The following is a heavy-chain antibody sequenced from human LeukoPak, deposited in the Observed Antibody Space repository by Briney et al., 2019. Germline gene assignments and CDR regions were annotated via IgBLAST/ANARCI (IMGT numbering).Heavy chain of an antibody. D-gene: IGHD4-17*01. Sequence: PSETLSLTCTASGGSISSYYWSWIRQPPGKGLEWIGYIYYSGSTNYNPSLKSRVTISVDTSKNQFSLKLSSVTAADTAVYYCARHRDYGDYPNWFDPWGQGTLVTVSS. CDR1: GGSISSYY. V-gene: IGHV4-59*08. CDR2: IYYSGST. J-gene: IGHJ5*02. CDR3: ARHRDYGDYPNWFDP.